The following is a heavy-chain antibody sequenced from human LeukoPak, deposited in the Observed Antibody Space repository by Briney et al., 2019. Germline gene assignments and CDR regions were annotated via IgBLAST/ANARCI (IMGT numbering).Heavy chain of an antibody. Sequence: GGSLRLSCTASGFTFSSFAMTWVRQAPGKGLEWVPVISGSGSSTYYADSVKGRFSISRDNSKNTVYLQVNSLRVEDTAIYYCAKVIGARPFDPWGQGTLVTVSS. CDR3: AKVIGARPFDP. V-gene: IGHV3-23*01. CDR1: GFTFSSFA. CDR2: ISGSGSST. J-gene: IGHJ5*02. D-gene: IGHD6-6*01.